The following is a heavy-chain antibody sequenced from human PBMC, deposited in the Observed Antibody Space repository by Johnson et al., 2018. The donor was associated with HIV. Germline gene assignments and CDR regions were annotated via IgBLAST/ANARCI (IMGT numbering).Heavy chain of an antibody. D-gene: IGHD2-15*01. CDR1: GFTVSSNE. CDR3: AKAGQLVAATSAFDI. CDR2: ISGSGGST. J-gene: IGHJ3*02. Sequence: VQLVESGGGLNQPGGSLRLSCAASGFTVSSNEMSWVRQAPGKGLEWVSAISGSGGSTYYADSVKGRFTISRDNSKNTLYLQMTSLRSEDTAVYYCAKAGQLVAATSAFDIWGQGTMVTVSS. V-gene: IGHV3-23*04.